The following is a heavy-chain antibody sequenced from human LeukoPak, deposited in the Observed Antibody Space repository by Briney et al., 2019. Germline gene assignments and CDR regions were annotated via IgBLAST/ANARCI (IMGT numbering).Heavy chain of an antibody. CDR3: ARDYADYVGYFFFDY. D-gene: IGHD4-17*01. V-gene: IGHV3-23*01. CDR1: GFTFNNYA. Sequence: PGGSLRLSCAASGFTFNNYAMNWVRQAPGKGLEWVSSISGGGETTYYADSAKGRFTISRDNSQNTLYPQMNSLRAEDTAVYCCARDYADYVGYFFFDYWGQGTLVTVSS. J-gene: IGHJ4*02. CDR2: ISGGGETT.